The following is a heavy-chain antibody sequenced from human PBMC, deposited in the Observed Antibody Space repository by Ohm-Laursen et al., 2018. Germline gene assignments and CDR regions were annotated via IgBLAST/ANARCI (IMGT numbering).Heavy chain of an antibody. D-gene: IGHD1-1*01. CDR2: THYSSKWVY. V-gene: IGHV6-1*01. J-gene: IGHJ6*02. CDR1: GDSVSSDSGA. CDR3: SRGQRNYYAMDV. Sequence: SDILSLTCAISGDSVSSDSGAWNWIRQSPSGGLEWLGRTHYSSKWVYDYAVSVKSRITITPDTSKNQFSLQLNSVTPEDSAVYYCSRGQRNYYAMDVWGQGTTVTVSS.